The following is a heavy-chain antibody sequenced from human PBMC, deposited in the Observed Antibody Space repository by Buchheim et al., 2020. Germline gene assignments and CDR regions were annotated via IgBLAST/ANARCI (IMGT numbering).Heavy chain of an antibody. D-gene: IGHD3-10*01. V-gene: IGHV1-69*01. Sequence: QVQLVQSGAEVKKPGSSVKVSCKASGGTFSSYAISWMRQAPGQGLEWMGGIIPIFGTANYAQKFQGRVTITADESTSTAYMELSSLRSEDTAVYYCARARNYYGSGRVLYYYYYYMDVWGKGTT. J-gene: IGHJ6*03. CDR2: IIPIFGTA. CDR3: ARARNYYGSGRVLYYYYYYMDV. CDR1: GGTFSSYA.